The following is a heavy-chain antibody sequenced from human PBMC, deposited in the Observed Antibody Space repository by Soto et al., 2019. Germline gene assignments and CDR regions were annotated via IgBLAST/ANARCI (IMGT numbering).Heavy chain of an antibody. CDR2: MNPNSGNT. V-gene: IGHV1-8*01. Sequence: EASVKVSCKASGYTFTSYDINWVRQATGQGLEWMGWMNPNSGNTGYAQKFQGRVTMTRNTSISTAYMELSSLRSEDTAVYYCAAGYSSSWHDAFDIWGQGTMVTVSS. J-gene: IGHJ3*02. D-gene: IGHD6-13*01. CDR1: GYTFTSYD. CDR3: AAGYSSSWHDAFDI.